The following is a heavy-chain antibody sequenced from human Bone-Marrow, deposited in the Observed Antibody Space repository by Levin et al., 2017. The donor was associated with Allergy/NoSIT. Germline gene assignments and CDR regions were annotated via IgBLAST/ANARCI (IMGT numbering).Heavy chain of an antibody. J-gene: IGHJ6*03. D-gene: IGHD2-2*01. Sequence: GGSLRLSCAASGFTFSDFYMSWIRQAPGKGLEWVSYISRSGHTIYYIDSVKGRFTISRDNAKNSLFLQMNSLRAEDTAVYYCARDHALYYYYYYMNLWGKGTTVTVSS. CDR1: GFTFSDFY. CDR3: ARDHALYYYYYYMNL. V-gene: IGHV3-11*01. CDR2: ISRSGHTI.